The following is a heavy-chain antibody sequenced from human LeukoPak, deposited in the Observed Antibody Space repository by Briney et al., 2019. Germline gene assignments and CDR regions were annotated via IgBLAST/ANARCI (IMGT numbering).Heavy chain of an antibody. CDR1: GYTFTGYY. CDR3: ASVNGIAVAGNFDY. Sequence: ASVKVSCKASGYTFTGYYMHWVRQAPGQGLEWMGWINPNSGGTNYAQKFQGRVTMTRDTSISTAYMELSRLRSDDTAVYCCASVNGIAVAGNFDYWGQGTLVTVSS. V-gene: IGHV1-2*02. CDR2: INPNSGGT. D-gene: IGHD6-19*01. J-gene: IGHJ4*02.